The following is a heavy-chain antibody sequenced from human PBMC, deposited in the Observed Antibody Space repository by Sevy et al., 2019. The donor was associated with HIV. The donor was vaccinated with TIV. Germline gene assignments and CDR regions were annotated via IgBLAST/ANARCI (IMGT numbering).Heavy chain of an antibody. J-gene: IGHJ6*03. Sequence: SETLSLTCTVSGDSISSYYWNWIRQPPGKGLEWIGYIYYSGSTIYNPSLKSRVTISADTSKNLLSLKLSSVTAADTAVYYCARRRSYDFYMDVWGKGTTVIVSS. CDR1: GDSISSYY. CDR3: ARRRSYDFYMDV. V-gene: IGHV4-59*01. D-gene: IGHD3-3*01. CDR2: IYYSGST.